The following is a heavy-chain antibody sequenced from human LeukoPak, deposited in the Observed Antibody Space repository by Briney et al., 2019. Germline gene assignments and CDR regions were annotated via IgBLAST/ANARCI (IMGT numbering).Heavy chain of an antibody. CDR1: GVTFSNYY. CDR2: INSDERST. D-gene: IGHD3-22*01. J-gene: IGHJ4*02. V-gene: IGHV3-74*01. CDR3: AREGYYYDSSGYTYYFDY. Sequence: GGSLRLSCAASGVTFSNYYMHWVRQAPGKGLVWVSRINSDERSTNYADSVKGRFTISRDNAKNTLYLQMNSLRAEDTAVYYCAREGYYYDSSGYTYYFDYWGQGTLVTVSS.